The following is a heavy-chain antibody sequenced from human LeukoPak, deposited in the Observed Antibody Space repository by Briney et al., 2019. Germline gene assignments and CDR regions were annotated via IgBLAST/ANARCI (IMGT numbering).Heavy chain of an antibody. Sequence: PGGSLRLSCAASGFTFSSFAMSWVRQAPGKGLEWVSAISGRGGSTYYADSVKGRFPISRHNSKHTLYLPMNRLRAGATAVYYCAIPYPDPTFWFDYWGQGTLVTVSS. V-gene: IGHV3-23*01. J-gene: IGHJ4*02. D-gene: IGHD3-16*01. CDR3: AIPYPDPTFWFDY. CDR1: GFTFSSFA. CDR2: ISGRGGST.